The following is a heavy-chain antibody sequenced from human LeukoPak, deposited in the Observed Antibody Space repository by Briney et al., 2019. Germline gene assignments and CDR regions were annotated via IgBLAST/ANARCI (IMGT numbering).Heavy chain of an antibody. D-gene: IGHD2-21*01. CDR3: ASLAAIPSFDY. J-gene: IGHJ4*02. V-gene: IGHV1-2*06. Sequence: ASVKVSCKASGYTFTVYYMHWVRQAPGQGLEWMGRINPNSGGTNYAQTFQGRVTMTRDTSISTAYMELSRLRSDDTAVYYCASLAAIPSFDYWGQGTLVTVSS. CDR1: GYTFTVYY. CDR2: INPNSGGT.